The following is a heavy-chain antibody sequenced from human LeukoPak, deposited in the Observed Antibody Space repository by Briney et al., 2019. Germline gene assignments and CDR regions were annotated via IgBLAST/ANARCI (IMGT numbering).Heavy chain of an antibody. CDR3: ARAGYMDV. V-gene: IGHV1-8*02. J-gene: IGHJ6*03. Sequence: GASVKVSCKASGYSFTDFYIHWLRQATGQGLEWMGWMNPNSGNTGYAQKFQGRVTMTRNTSISTAYMELSSLRSEDTAVYYCARAGYMDVWGKGTTVTISS. CDR2: MNPNSGNT. CDR1: GYSFTDFY.